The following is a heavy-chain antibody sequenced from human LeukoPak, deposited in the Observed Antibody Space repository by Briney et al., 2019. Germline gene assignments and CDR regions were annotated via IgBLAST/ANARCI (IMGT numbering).Heavy chain of an antibody. D-gene: IGHD1-20*01. Sequence: GGSLRLSCAASGFTFDDYGMSWVRQAPGKGLEWVSAISGSGGSTYYADSVKGRFTISRDNSKNTLYLQMNSLRAEDTAVYYCAKDPRKVNYYFDYWGQGTLVTVSS. CDR2: ISGSGGST. J-gene: IGHJ4*02. CDR1: GFTFDDYG. CDR3: AKDPRKVNYYFDY. V-gene: IGHV3-23*01.